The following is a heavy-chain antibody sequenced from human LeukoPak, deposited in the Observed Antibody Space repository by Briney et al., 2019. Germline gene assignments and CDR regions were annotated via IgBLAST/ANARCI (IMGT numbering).Heavy chain of an antibody. Sequence: ASVKVSCKASGYTFTGYYMHWVRQAPGQGLEWMGWINPNSGGTNYAQKFQGRVTMTRDTSISTAYMELSRLRSDDTAVYYCARDALLAAAAPDAFDIWGQGTMVTVSP. CDR1: GYTFTGYY. D-gene: IGHD6-13*01. J-gene: IGHJ3*02. CDR2: INPNSGGT. CDR3: ARDALLAAAAPDAFDI. V-gene: IGHV1-2*02.